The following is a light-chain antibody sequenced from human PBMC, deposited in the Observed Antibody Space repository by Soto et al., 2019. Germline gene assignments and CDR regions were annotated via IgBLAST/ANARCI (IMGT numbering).Light chain of an antibody. V-gene: IGLV2-23*01. J-gene: IGLJ1*01. Sequence: QSALTQPASVSGSPGQSITISCTGSSSDVGSYNLVSWYQQHPGKAPKLIIYEGSKRPSGISNRFSGSKSGNTASLTISGLRAEDEADYYCCSYAGSPYVFGTGTKVTVL. CDR2: EGS. CDR1: SSDVGSYNL. CDR3: CSYAGSPYV.